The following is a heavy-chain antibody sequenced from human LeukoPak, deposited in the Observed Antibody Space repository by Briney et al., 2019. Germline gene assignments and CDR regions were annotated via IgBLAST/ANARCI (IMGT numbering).Heavy chain of an antibody. J-gene: IGHJ6*03. CDR2: IIPIFGTA. CDR1: GGTFSSYA. CDR3: ARDGKITMVRGVIKEDYYYYMDV. Sequence: ASVKVSCKASGGTFSSYAISWVRQAPGQGLEWMGGIIPIFGTANYAQKFQGRVTITADESTNTAYMELSSLRSEDTAVYYCARDGKITMVRGVIKEDYYYYMDVWGKGTTVTVSS. D-gene: IGHD3-10*01. V-gene: IGHV1-69*01.